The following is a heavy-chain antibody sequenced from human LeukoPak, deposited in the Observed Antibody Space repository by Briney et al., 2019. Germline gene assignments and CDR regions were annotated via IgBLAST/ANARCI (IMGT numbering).Heavy chain of an antibody. CDR3: ARDLSPGGSSWYRRRLLPFDY. V-gene: IGHV3-48*03. CDR1: GFTFSSYE. J-gene: IGHJ4*02. CDR2: ISSSGSTI. D-gene: IGHD6-13*01. Sequence: NPGGSLRLSCAASGFTFSSYEMNWVRQAPGKGLEWVSYISSSGSTIYYADSVKGRFTISRDNAKNSLYLQMNSLRAEDTAVYYCARDLSPGGSSWYRRRLLPFDYWGQGTLVTVSS.